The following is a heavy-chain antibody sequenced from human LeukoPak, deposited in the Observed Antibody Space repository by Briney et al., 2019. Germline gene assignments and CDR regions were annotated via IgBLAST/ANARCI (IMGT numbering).Heavy chain of an antibody. CDR1: GFTFSSYW. D-gene: IGHD3-16*01. CDR2: INNVGSST. Sequence: PGGSLRLSCAASGFTFSSYWMHWVRQAPGKGLVWVSRINNVGSSTTYADSVKGRITISRDNAKNTLYLQMNSLRAEDTAVYYCARDIYGYFDLWGRGTLVTVSS. J-gene: IGHJ2*01. CDR3: ARDIYGYFDL. V-gene: IGHV3-74*01.